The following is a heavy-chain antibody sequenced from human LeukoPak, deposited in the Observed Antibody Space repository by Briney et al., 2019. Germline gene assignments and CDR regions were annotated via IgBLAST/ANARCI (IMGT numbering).Heavy chain of an antibody. J-gene: IGHJ4*02. Sequence: PGRSLRLSCAASGFTFDDYAMHWVRQAPGKGLEWVSGISWNSGSIGYADSVKGRFTISRDNAKNSLYLLMNSLRAEDTALYYCAKDIEAGYSYGFDFDYWGQGTLVTVSS. CDR2: ISWNSGSI. CDR3: AKDIEAGYSYGFDFDY. CDR1: GFTFDDYA. D-gene: IGHD5-18*01. V-gene: IGHV3-9*01.